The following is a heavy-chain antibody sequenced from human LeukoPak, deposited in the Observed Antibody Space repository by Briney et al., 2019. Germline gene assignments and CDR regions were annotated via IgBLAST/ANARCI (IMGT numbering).Heavy chain of an antibody. V-gene: IGHV3-23*01. CDR2: ISGSGGST. Sequence: PGGSLRLSCAASGFTFSSYAMSWVRQAPGKGLEWVSAISGSGGSTYYADSVKGRFTISRDNSKNTLYLQMNSLRAEDTAVYYCATWGPGYDSRADDAFDIWGQGTMVTVSS. CDR3: ATWGPGYDSRADDAFDI. J-gene: IGHJ3*02. D-gene: IGHD3-22*01. CDR1: GFTFSSYA.